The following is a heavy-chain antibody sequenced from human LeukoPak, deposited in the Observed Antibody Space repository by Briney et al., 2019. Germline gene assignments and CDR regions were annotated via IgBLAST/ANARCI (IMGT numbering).Heavy chain of an antibody. V-gene: IGHV1-18*01. Sequence: ASVKVSCKASGYTFTKYGIIWARLAPGQGLEWMGWISAGNGNTNYAQKLQGRVTMTTDTSTSTAYMELRSLRSDDTAVYYCARGSLLWFGELPHYYYYYGMDVWGQGTTVTVSS. CDR2: ISAGNGNT. D-gene: IGHD3-10*01. CDR1: GYTFTKYG. J-gene: IGHJ6*02. CDR3: ARGSLLWFGELPHYYYYYGMDV.